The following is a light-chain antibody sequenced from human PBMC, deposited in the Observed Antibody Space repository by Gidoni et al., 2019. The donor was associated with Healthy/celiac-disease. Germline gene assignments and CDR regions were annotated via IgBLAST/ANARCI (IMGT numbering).Light chain of an antibody. V-gene: IGKV1-5*03. CDR3: QQYKSYYT. CDR2: KAS. CDR1: QSISSW. Sequence: DIQMTHSPSTLSASVGDRVTIPCRASQSISSWLAWYQQKPGKALKLLSYKASRLESGVPSRFSGSGSGTEFTLTISSRQPDDFATDYCQQYKSYYTFXXXTKLEIK. J-gene: IGKJ2*01.